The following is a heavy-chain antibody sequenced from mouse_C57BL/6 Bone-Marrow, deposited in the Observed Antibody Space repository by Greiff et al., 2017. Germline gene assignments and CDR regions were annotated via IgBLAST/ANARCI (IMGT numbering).Heavy chain of an antibody. CDR2: IYYSGTI. CDR1: GISITTGNYR. V-gene: IGHV3-5*01. Sequence: EVKLLESGPGLVKPSQTVFLTCTVTGISITTGNYRWSWIRQFPGNKLEWIGYIYYSGTITYNPSLTSRTTITRDTPKNQFFLEMNSLTAEDTATYYCARDGGVTTTRDYFDYWGQGTTLTVSS. D-gene: IGHD2-2*01. J-gene: IGHJ2*01. CDR3: ARDGGVTTTRDYFDY.